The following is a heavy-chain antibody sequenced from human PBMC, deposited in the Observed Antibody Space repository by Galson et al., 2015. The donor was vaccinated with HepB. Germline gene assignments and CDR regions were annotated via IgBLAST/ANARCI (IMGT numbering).Heavy chain of an antibody. J-gene: IGHJ4*02. V-gene: IGHV3-48*01. CDR1: GFTFTSYS. D-gene: IGHD6-13*01. Sequence: SLRLSCAASGFTFTSYSMNWVRQAPGKGLEWVSYISGISSTIYYVDSVKGRFTISRDNAKNSLYLQMNSLRAEDTAVYYCARGPYSRSFDYWGQGTLVTVSS. CDR2: ISGISSTI. CDR3: ARGPYSRSFDY.